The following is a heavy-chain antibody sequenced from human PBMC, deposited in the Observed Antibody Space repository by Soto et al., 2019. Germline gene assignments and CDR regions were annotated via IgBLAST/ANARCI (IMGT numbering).Heavy chain of an antibody. J-gene: IGHJ4*02. V-gene: IGHV3-74*01. CDR2: IYNDGTYS. CDR1: GFIFKMYW. Sequence: GESLRLSCAASGFIFKMYWMHWVRQSPGKGLVWISRIYNDGTYSDYADSVRGRFTISRDNVNDTLYLQMNNLRAEDSGLYYCARGPRPISTGTGAYWGQGTQVTVSS. D-gene: IGHD3-10*01. CDR3: ARGPRPISTGTGAY.